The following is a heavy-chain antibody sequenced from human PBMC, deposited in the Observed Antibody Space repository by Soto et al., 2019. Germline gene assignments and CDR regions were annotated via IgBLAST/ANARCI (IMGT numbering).Heavy chain of an antibody. J-gene: IGHJ4*02. CDR3: ARVRIVGAREIDF. CDR1: GYTFNRHG. V-gene: IGHV1-18*04. Sequence: QVHLVQSGGEVKPGASVKVSCKASGYTFNRHGITWVRQAPGQGLEWMGWISGYNGDINYEQKFQGRVTLSSDTLTSTVYLELKSLRFDDTAVYYCARVRIVGAREIDFWGQGTLVTVSS. D-gene: IGHD1-26*01. CDR2: ISGYNGDI.